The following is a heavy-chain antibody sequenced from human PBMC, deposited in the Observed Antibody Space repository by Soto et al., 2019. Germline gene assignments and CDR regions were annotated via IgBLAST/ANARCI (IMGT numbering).Heavy chain of an antibody. Sequence: ELQLVESGGGLVQPERSLRLSCAAPGFTLSDHHINWVRRAPGKGLEWLGRSRKRSDSFRTEYAASVKGRFTISRDDSENTIFLEMNSLKADDTAVYYCVGESVSCFDDWGQGPLVTVSS. J-gene: IGHJ4*02. CDR2: SRKRSDSFRT. CDR3: VGESVSCFDD. V-gene: IGHV3-72*01. D-gene: IGHD3-16*01. CDR1: GFTLSDHH.